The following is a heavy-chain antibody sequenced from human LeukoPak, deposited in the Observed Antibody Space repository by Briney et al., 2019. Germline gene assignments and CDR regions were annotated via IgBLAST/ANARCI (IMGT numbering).Heavy chain of an antibody. Sequence: VSVKVSCKVSGYTLTELSMHWVRQAPGKGLEWMGGFDPEDGETIYAQKFQGRVTMTEDTSTDTAYMELSSLRSEDTAVYYCATVRFLEWLSHFDYWGQGTLVTVSS. CDR3: ATVRFLEWLSHFDY. J-gene: IGHJ4*02. CDR2: FDPEDGET. D-gene: IGHD3-3*01. V-gene: IGHV1-24*01. CDR1: GYTLTELS.